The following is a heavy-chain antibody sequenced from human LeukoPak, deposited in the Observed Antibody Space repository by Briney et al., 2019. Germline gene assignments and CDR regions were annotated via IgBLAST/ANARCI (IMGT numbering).Heavy chain of an antibody. D-gene: IGHD6-6*01. CDR1: GASFSTYY. Sequence: KPSETLSLTCTVSGASFSTYYWSWIRQPPGKGLEWIGYMYYSGSTNYNPSLKSRVTISVDTSKNQFSLKLSSVTAADTAVYYCARDGRGSTSLGNWGQGILVTVSS. CDR2: MYYSGST. J-gene: IGHJ4*02. CDR3: ARDGRGSTSLGN. V-gene: IGHV4-59*12.